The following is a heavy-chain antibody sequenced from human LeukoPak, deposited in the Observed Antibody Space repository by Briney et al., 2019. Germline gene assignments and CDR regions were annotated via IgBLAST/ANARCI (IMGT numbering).Heavy chain of an antibody. CDR1: GGSISSGSYY. CDR3: ARHTYYDFWSGYYIGY. CDR2: IYYSGST. J-gene: IGHJ4*02. Sequence: SETLSLTCTVSGGSISSGSYYWSWIRQPAGKGLEWIGSIYYSGSTYYNPSLKSRVTISVDTSKNQFSLKLSSVTAADTAVYYCARHTYYDFWSGYYIGYWGQGTLVTVSS. D-gene: IGHD3-3*01. V-gene: IGHV4-39*01.